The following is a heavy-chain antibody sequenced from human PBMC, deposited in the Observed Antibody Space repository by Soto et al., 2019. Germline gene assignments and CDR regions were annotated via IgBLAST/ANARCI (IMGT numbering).Heavy chain of an antibody. J-gene: IGHJ3*02. CDR1: AFSVYY. Sequence: QVQLVQSGAEVKKPGASMKVSCKASAFSVYYLHWVRQAPGQGLEWMGRINPNSGVTTYAQRFQVRVTMSSDMSITTSFLDLRYVDFDDTAVYYCALERQLNSLSDAFDIWGQGTMVTVSS. D-gene: IGHD6-13*01. CDR3: ALERQLNSLSDAFDI. CDR2: INPNSGVT. V-gene: IGHV1-2*02.